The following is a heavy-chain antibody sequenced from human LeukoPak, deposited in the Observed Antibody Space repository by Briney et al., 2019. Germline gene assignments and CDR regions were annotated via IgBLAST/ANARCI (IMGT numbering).Heavy chain of an antibody. CDR1: GFTFSSYW. Sequence: GGSLRLSCAASGFTFSSYWMSWVRQAPGKGLEWVANIKQDGSEKYYVDSVKGRSTISRDNAKNSLYLQMNSLRAEDTAVYYCARDDPIVGATGFDYWGQGTLVTVSS. J-gene: IGHJ4*02. CDR2: IKQDGSEK. D-gene: IGHD1-26*01. CDR3: ARDDPIVGATGFDY. V-gene: IGHV3-7*01.